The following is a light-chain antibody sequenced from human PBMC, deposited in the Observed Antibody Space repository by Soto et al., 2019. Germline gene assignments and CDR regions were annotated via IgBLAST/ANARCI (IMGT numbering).Light chain of an antibody. Sequence: QSVLTQPPSVSGTPGQSVTISCSGSTSNIGSKTVSWYQQLPGTAPKLLIYSNNQRPSGGPDRFSGSKSGTSASLAISGLQSDDEADYYCAAWDDSLNGYVFGAGTKLTVL. CDR3: AAWDDSLNGYV. V-gene: IGLV1-44*01. CDR2: SNN. CDR1: TSNIGSKT. J-gene: IGLJ1*01.